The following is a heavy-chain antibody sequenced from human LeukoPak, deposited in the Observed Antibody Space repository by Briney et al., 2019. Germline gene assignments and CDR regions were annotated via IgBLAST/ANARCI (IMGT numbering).Heavy chain of an antibody. J-gene: IGHJ4*02. CDR2: MNPNSGNT. V-gene: IGHV1-8*01. D-gene: IGHD2-21*02. CDR3: ARKGKVTAGTHYFDY. Sequence: ASVKVSCKASGYTFTSYDVQWVRQATGQGLEWMGWMNPNSGNTGYAQSFQGRVTMTRDTSISTAYMELSSLRSEDTAVYYCARKGKVTAGTHYFDYWGQGTLVTVSS. CDR1: GYTFTSYD.